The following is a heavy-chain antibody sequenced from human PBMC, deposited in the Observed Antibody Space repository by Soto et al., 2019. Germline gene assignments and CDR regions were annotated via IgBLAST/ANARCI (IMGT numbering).Heavy chain of an antibody. J-gene: IGHJ6*02. Sequence: PVGSLRLSCAASGFMFSDFGMHWVRQAPGKGLEWVAFLSSDGNKKDFADSVKGRFSVSRDNSKNTLFLQMSSLRADDTAVYFCAVRSYFTENNSYNGLDVWGQGTAVTVSS. CDR3: AVRSYFTENNSYNGLDV. CDR1: GFMFSDFG. V-gene: IGHV3-30*02. CDR2: LSSDGNKK. D-gene: IGHD1-26*01.